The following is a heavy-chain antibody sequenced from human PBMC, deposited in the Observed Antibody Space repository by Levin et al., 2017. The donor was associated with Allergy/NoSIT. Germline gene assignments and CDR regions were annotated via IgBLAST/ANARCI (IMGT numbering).Heavy chain of an antibody. CDR3: RGYEWVSRGSQFDY. CDR1: GFTVSSNY. V-gene: IGHV3-53*01. D-gene: IGHD3-3*01. Sequence: GESLKISCAASGFTVSSNYMSWVRQAPGKGLEWVSVIYSGGSTYYADSVKGRFTISRDNSKNTLYLQMNSLRAEDTAVYYCRGYEWVSRGSQFDYWGQGTLVTVSS. J-gene: IGHJ4*02. CDR2: IYSGGST.